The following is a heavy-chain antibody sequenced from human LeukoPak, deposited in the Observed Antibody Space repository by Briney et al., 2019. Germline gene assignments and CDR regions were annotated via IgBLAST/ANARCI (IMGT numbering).Heavy chain of an antibody. Sequence: GGSLRLSCAASGFTFSSSWMTWVRQAPGKGLEWVASIREDGSQKSAVDSVSGRFTIARDNAKNSVYLQMDSLRAEDTAVYYCARGPTNGQAFDYWGQGTLVSVSS. CDR2: IREDGSQK. J-gene: IGHJ4*02. CDR3: ARGPTNGQAFDY. D-gene: IGHD2-8*01. V-gene: IGHV3-7*01. CDR1: GFTFSSSW.